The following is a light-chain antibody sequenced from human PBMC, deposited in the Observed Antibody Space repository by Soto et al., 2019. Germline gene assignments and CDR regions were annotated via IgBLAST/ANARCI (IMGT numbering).Light chain of an antibody. CDR3: AAWDDSLNGVV. Sequence: QSVLTQPPSVSEAPRQRVTISCSGSSSNIGNNAVNWYQQLPGKAPKLLIYYDDLLPSWVSDRFSGSKSGTSASLAISGLQSEAEADYYCAAWDDSLNGVVFGTGTKVTVL. CDR1: SSNIGNNA. V-gene: IGLV1-36*01. CDR2: YDD. J-gene: IGLJ1*01.